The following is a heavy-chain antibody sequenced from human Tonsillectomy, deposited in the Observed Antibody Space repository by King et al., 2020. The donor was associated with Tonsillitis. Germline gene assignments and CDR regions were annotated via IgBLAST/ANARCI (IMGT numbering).Heavy chain of an antibody. CDR3: ARWWSELAIDY. Sequence: VQLQQWGAGLLKPSETLSLTCAVYGGSFSGYYWSWIRQPPGKGLEWIGEINHSGSTNYNPSLKSRVSISEDTSKNQFSLRLSSVTAADTAVYYCARWWSELAIDYWGQGTLVTVSS. V-gene: IGHV4-34*01. CDR2: INHSGST. CDR1: GGSFSGYY. J-gene: IGHJ4*02. D-gene: IGHD3-3*01.